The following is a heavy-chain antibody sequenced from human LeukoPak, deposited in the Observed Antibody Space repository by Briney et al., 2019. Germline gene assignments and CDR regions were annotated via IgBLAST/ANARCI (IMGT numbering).Heavy chain of an antibody. V-gene: IGHV4-31*03. D-gene: IGHD3-10*01. CDR2: IYYSGST. CDR1: GGSISSGGYY. Sequence: SETLSLTCTVSGGSISSGGYYWSWIRQHPGKGLEWIGYIYYSGSTYYNPSLKSRVTISVDTSKNPFSLKLSSVTAADTAVYYCAREAPQLRFDYYYGMDVWGQGTTVTVSS. J-gene: IGHJ6*02. CDR3: AREAPQLRFDYYYGMDV.